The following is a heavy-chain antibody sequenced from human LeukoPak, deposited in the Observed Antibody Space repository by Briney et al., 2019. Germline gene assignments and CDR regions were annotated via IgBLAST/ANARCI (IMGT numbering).Heavy chain of an antibody. V-gene: IGHV3-74*01. Sequence: GGSPRLSCAVSGITFSSYWMHWVRQDPGRGLLWVSRINTQGTYTNYADSVKGRFTISRDNSKNTLYLQMNSLRAEDTAVYYCARDQGSRHWYFDLWGRGTLVTVSS. CDR2: INTQGTYT. J-gene: IGHJ2*01. CDR1: GITFSSYW. CDR3: ARDQGSRHWYFDL.